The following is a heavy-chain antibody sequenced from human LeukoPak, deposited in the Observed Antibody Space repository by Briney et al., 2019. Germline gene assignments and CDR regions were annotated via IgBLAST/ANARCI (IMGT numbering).Heavy chain of an antibody. CDR3: ARDLLEAVAGTGYYFDY. J-gene: IGHJ4*02. CDR2: IIPIFGTA. D-gene: IGHD6-19*01. Sequence: GSSVKVSCKASGGTFSSYAISWVRQAPGQGLEWMGRIIPIFGTANYAQKFQGRVTITTDESTSTAYLELRSLRSDDTAVYYCARDLLEAVAGTGYYFDYWGQGTLVTVSS. V-gene: IGHV1-69*05. CDR1: GGTFSSYA.